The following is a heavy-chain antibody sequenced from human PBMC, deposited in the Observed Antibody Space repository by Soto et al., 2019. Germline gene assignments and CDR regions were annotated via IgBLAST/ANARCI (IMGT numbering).Heavy chain of an antibody. CDR3: ASLLMYSGSYSFGY. CDR2: ISAYNGNT. J-gene: IGHJ4*02. CDR1: GYTFTSYG. V-gene: IGHV1-18*01. Sequence: QVQLVQTGAEVKKPGASVKVSCKASGYTFTSYGISWVRQAPGHGLEWMGWISAYNGNTNYAQKLQGRVTMTTDTSTSTAYMELRSLRSDDTAVYYCASLLMYSGSYSFGYWAQGTLVTVSS. D-gene: IGHD1-26*01.